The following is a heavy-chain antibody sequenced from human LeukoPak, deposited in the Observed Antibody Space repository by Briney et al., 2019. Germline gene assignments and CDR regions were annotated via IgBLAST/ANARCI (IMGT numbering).Heavy chain of an antibody. D-gene: IGHD6-19*01. CDR3: ARGPQWRGDYYYMDV. Sequence: ASVTVSCKASGYSFTHFDINWVRQATGQGLEWMGWMNPNSGNKGYAQKFQGRVTMTMNTSISTAYMELSSLRSEDRAVYYCARGPQWRGDYYYMDVWGRGTTVTVSS. CDR1: GYSFTHFD. CDR2: MNPNSGNK. V-gene: IGHV1-8*01. J-gene: IGHJ6*03.